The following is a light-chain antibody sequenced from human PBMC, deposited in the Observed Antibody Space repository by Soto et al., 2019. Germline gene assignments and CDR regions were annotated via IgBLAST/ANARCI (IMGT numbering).Light chain of an antibody. CDR3: QQYNNWPRT. Sequence: EIVMTQSPATLSVSPGERATLSCRASQSVSSNLAWYQQKPGQAHRLLIYGASTRATGIPARFSGSGSGTEFTLTISSLQSEDFAVYYFQQYNNWPRTFGQGTKLEIK. J-gene: IGKJ2*01. CDR1: QSVSSN. V-gene: IGKV3-15*01. CDR2: GAS.